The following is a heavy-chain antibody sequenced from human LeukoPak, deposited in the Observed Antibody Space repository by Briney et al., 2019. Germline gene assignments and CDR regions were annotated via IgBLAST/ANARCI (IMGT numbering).Heavy chain of an antibody. CDR1: GYTFTSYD. CDR3: ATRQIDWNFDAFDI. CDR2: INPSSGNT. J-gene: IGHJ3*02. V-gene: IGHV1-8*01. D-gene: IGHD1-7*01. Sequence: ASVKVSCKASGYTFTSYDINWVRQATGQGLEWMGWINPSSGNTGYAQKFQGRVTMTRNTSISTAYMELSSLRSEDTAVYYCATRQIDWNFDAFDIWGQGTMVTVSS.